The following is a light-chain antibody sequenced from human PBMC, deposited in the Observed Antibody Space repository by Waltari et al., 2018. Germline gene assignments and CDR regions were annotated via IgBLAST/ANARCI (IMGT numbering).Light chain of an antibody. Sequence: DTQMTQSPSSVSASVGDRVTMSCRTSQDVSNYLAWYQQKPGKAPKLLIYGASTLESGVPSRFSGSGSGTEFTLAISSLQPDDFATYYCQLSYTTPHTFGQGTKVEIK. CDR1: QDVSNY. V-gene: IGKV1D-12*01. CDR2: GAS. J-gene: IGKJ2*01. CDR3: QLSYTTPHT.